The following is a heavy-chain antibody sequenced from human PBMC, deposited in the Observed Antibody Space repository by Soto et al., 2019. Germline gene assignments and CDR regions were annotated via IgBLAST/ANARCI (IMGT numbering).Heavy chain of an antibody. J-gene: IGHJ5*02. CDR1: GASISGYY. CDR2: IYATGTT. D-gene: IGHD1-26*01. Sequence: SETLSLTCTVSGASISGYYWSWIRKSAGKGLEWIGRIYATGTTDYNPSLKSRVMMSVDTSKKQFSLRLRFVTAGDTAAYYCAGDSPIVGTTTGLFDPWGQGTLVTVSS. V-gene: IGHV4-4*07. CDR3: AGDSPIVGTTTGLFDP.